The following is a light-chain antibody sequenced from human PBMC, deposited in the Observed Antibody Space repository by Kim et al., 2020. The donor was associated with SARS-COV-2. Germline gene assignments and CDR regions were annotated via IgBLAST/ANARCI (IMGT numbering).Light chain of an antibody. CDR3: QQYGSSPYT. V-gene: IGKV3-20*01. J-gene: IGKJ2*01. CDR2: GAS. CDR1: QSVSRSY. Sequence: EIVLTQSPGTLSLSPGERGTLSCRASQSVSRSYLTWYQKKPGQAPRLLIYGASSRATGIPDRFSGSGSGTDFTLTISRLEPEDFAVYYCQQYGSSPYTFGQGTKVDIK.